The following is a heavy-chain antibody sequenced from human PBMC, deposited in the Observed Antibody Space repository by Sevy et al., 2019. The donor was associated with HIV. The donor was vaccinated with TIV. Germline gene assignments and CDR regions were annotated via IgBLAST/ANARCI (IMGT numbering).Heavy chain of an antibody. CDR1: GFTFSSYW. D-gene: IGHD4-4*01. Sequence: GGSLRLSCAASGFTFSSYWMSWVRQAPGKGLEWVANIKEDGSEKYYVDSVKGRFTISIDNAKNSLYLQMNILGAEDTAEYYWARADLQAVDYWGQGTLVTVSS. J-gene: IGHJ4*02. CDR3: ARADLQAVDY. CDR2: IKEDGSEK. V-gene: IGHV3-7*01.